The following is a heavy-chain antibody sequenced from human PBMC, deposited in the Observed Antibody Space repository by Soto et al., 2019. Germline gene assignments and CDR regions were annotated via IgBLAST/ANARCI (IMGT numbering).Heavy chain of an antibody. CDR1: GGSISSGGYS. J-gene: IGHJ5*02. CDR3: ARENSSGYTNWFDP. V-gene: IGHV4-30-2*01. D-gene: IGHD3-22*01. Sequence: TLSLTCAVSGGSISSGGYSWSWIRQPPGKGLEWIGYIYHSGSTYYNPSLKSRVTISVDRSKNQFSLKLSSVTAADTAVYYCARENSSGYTNWFDPWGQGTLVTVSS. CDR2: IYHSGST.